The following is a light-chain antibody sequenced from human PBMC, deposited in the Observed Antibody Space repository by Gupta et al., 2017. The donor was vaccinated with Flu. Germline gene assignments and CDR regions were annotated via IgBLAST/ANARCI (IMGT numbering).Light chain of an antibody. CDR3: QSYDKSRSLYV. V-gene: IGLV1-40*01. CDR1: SSDIGTDSY. J-gene: IGLJ1*01. CDR2: DNG. Sequence: QSVLAQPPSVSGAPGQSVTISCTGCSSDIGTDSYVNWYQQLPGTAPKLLIYDNGNRPSGVPDRFSGSKSGTSASLAITGLQAEDEADYYCQSYDKSRSLYVFGTGTKVTVL.